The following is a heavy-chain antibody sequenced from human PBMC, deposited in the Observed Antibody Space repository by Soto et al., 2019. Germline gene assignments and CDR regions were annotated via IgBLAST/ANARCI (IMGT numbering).Heavy chain of an antibody. CDR2: IIPIFGTA. V-gene: IGHV1-69*01. Sequence: QVQLVQSGAEVKKPGSSVKVSCKACGGTFSSYAISWVRQAPGQGLEWMGGIIPIFGTANYAQKFQGRVTITADESTSTAYMELSSLRSEDTAVYYCAREGVSYYDSSGYCLDYWGQGTLVTVSS. J-gene: IGHJ4*02. D-gene: IGHD3-22*01. CDR1: GGTFSSYA. CDR3: AREGVSYYDSSGYCLDY.